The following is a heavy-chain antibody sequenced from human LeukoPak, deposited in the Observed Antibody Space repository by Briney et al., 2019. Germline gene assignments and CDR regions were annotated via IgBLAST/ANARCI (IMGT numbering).Heavy chain of an antibody. D-gene: IGHD3-3*01. J-gene: IGHJ4*02. CDR3: SIGGSSYYPGY. CDR1: GGSISTYY. Sequence: PSETLSLTCTVSGGSISTYYWSWIRQPPGKGLEWIGYIYHSGSTNYNPSLKSRVSISVDTSKNQFSLKLSSVTAADTAVYCCSIGGSSYYPGYWGQGTLVTVSS. V-gene: IGHV4-59*08. CDR2: IYHSGST.